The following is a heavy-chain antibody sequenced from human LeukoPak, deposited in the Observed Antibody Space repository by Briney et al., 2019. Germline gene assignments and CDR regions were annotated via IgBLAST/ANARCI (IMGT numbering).Heavy chain of an antibody. J-gene: IGHJ6*02. CDR3: ARDYSSSGTFFGYYYGMDV. CDR1: GFTFSSYE. CDR2: ISGSSKII. Sequence: GGSLRVSCAASGFTFSSYEMNWVRQAPGKGLEWISYISGSSKIIHWAESLKGRFTISRDNAKNSLYLQMNSLRDEDTAVYYCARDYSSSGTFFGYYYGMDVWGQGTTVTVSS. V-gene: IGHV3-48*02. D-gene: IGHD2-2*01.